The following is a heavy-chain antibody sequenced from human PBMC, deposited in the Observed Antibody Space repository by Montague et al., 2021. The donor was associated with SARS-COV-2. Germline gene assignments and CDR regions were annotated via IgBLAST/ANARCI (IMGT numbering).Heavy chain of an antibody. D-gene: IGHD3-10*01. CDR3: AKDRSPDFGEHGLDV. J-gene: IGHJ6*02. V-gene: IGHV4-59*12. CDR1: GGSISGYW. Sequence: SETLSLTCSVSGGSISGYWWGWVRQPPGNGLEWIANIFYTGTTYYKPSLRSRVTISVDTSKNQFYLELTSVTAADTAVYYCAKDRSPDFGEHGLDVWGQGTTVTVSS. CDR2: IFYTGTT.